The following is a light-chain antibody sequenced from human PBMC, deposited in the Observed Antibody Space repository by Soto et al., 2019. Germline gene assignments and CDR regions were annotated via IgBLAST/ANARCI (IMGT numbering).Light chain of an antibody. J-gene: IGKJ1*01. CDR3: QQLNSYPLT. CDR2: AAS. Sequence: IQLTQSPSSLSASVGDRVTITCRASQGISTYLAWYQQKPGKAPKLLIYAASTLQSGVPSRFGGSGSGTDLTLTISSLQPEDFATYYCQQLNSYPLTFGQGTKVEIK. V-gene: IGKV1-9*01. CDR1: QGISTY.